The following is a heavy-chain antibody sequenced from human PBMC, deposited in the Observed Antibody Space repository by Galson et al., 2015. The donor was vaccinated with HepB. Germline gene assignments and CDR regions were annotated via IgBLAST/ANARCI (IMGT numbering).Heavy chain of an antibody. CDR1: GGSISSSSYY. D-gene: IGHD3-22*01. V-gene: IGHV4-39*01. Sequence: SETLSLTCTVSGGSISSSSYYWGWIRQPPGKGLEWIGSIYYSGSTYYNPSLKSRVTISVDTSKNQFSLKLSTVTAADTAVYYCAVYDSSGYYWGGHYFDYWGQGTLVTVSS. CDR2: IYYSGST. CDR3: AVYDSSGYYWGGHYFDY. J-gene: IGHJ4*02.